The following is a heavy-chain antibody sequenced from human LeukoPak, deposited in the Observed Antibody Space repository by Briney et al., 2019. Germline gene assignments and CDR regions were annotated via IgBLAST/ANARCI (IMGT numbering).Heavy chain of an antibody. D-gene: IGHD6-13*01. CDR1: GYTFTNYY. Sequence: GASVKVSCKASGYTFTNYYMHWVRQAPGQGLQWMGIINPGGGDTSYAQSFQGRVTMTRDTSTSTVYMDLSSLRSEDTAVYYCARALKAVAAAVPDCWGQGTLVTVSS. CDR2: INPGGGDT. CDR3: ARALKAVAAAVPDC. J-gene: IGHJ4*02. V-gene: IGHV1-46*01.